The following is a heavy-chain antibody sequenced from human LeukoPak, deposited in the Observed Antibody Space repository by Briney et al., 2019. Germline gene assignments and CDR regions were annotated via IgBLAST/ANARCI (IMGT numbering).Heavy chain of an antibody. CDR1: GFTVSSNY. CDR2: IKQDGSEK. J-gene: IGHJ4*02. Sequence: GGSLRLSCAASGFTVSSNYMSWVRQAPGKGLEWVANIKQDGSEKYYVDSVKGRFTISRDNAKNSLYLQMNSLRAKDTAVYYCARSLFVPMVYAIGYWGQGTLVTVSS. V-gene: IGHV3-7*01. D-gene: IGHD2-8*01. CDR3: ARSLFVPMVYAIGY.